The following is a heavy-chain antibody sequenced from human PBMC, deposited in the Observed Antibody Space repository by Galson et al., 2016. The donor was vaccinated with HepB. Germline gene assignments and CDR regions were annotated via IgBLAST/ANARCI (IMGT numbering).Heavy chain of an antibody. CDR1: GDSVSSNSVA. CDR3: ARDRNFKLTWIQLRKRGTGDGFDY. Sequence: CAISGDSVSSNSVAWNWIRQSPSRGLEWLGRTYYRSKWYNDYAVSVKSRITINPDTSKNQFSLQLNSVTPEDTALYYCARDRNFKLTWIQLRKRGTGDGFDYWGQETLVTVSS. D-gene: IGHD5-18*01. CDR2: TYYRSKWYN. J-gene: IGHJ4*02. V-gene: IGHV6-1*01.